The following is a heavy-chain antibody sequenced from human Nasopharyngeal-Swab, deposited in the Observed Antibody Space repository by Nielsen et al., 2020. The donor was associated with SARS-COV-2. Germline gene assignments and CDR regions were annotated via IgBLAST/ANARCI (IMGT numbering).Heavy chain of an antibody. CDR2: IWYDGSNK. V-gene: IGHV3-33*01. CDR1: GFTFSSYG. J-gene: IGHJ4*02. Sequence: GESLKISCAASGFTFSSYGMHWVRQAPGKGLERVAVIWYDGSNKYYADSVKGRFTIPRDNSKNTLYLQMNSLRAEDTAVYYCARDLGGAAAGTDYWGQGTLVTVSS. D-gene: IGHD6-13*01. CDR3: ARDLGGAAAGTDY.